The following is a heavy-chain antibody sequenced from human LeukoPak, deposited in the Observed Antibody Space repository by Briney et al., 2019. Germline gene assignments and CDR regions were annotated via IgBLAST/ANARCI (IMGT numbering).Heavy chain of an antibody. CDR1: GFTFSNSA. V-gene: IGHV3-30-3*01. CDR3: ARRYCSGGSCLDY. D-gene: IGHD2-15*01. CDR2: ISFDGTNK. J-gene: IGHJ4*02. Sequence: GGSLRLSCAASGFTFSNSAMHWVRQAPGKGLEWVAVISFDGTNKYYADSVKGRFTISRDNAENSVYLQMNSLRAEDTAVYYCARRYCSGGSCLDYWGQGTLVTVSS.